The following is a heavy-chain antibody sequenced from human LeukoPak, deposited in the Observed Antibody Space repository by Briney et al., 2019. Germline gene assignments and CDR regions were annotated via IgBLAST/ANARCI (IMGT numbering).Heavy chain of an antibody. V-gene: IGHV4-39*07. CDR2: IFYSGST. Sequence: SEPLSLTCTVSGDSITTTNYYWGWIRQPPGKGLEWIGNIFYSGSTYYNPPLKSRVTISVATSKNQFSRKPSSVTAADTAVYYCAIVVGATFDYWGQGTLVTVSS. J-gene: IGHJ4*02. CDR1: GDSITTTNYY. D-gene: IGHD1-26*01. CDR3: AIVVGATFDY.